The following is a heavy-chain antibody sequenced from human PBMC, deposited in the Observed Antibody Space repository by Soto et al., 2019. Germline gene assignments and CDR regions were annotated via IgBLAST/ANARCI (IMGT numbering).Heavy chain of an antibody. D-gene: IGHD6-19*01. CDR3: ATDRGIAVATNPPEFDY. V-gene: IGHV1-24*01. J-gene: IGHJ4*02. Sequence: EASVKVSCKVSGYTLTELSLHWVRQAPGKGLEWMGGFDPEDGETIYAQKFQGRVTMTEDTSTDTAYMELSSLRSEDTAVYYCATDRGIAVATNPPEFDYWGQGTLVTVSS. CDR2: FDPEDGET. CDR1: GYTLTELS.